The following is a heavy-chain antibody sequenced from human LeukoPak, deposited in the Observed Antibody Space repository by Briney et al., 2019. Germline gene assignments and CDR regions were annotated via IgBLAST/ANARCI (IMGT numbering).Heavy chain of an antibody. J-gene: IGHJ4*02. D-gene: IGHD5-12*01. CDR1: RFTFSSYV. V-gene: IGHV3-48*03. CDR3: ARGGGGYSGYDETGSFGY. Sequence: PGGALRLSCVAARFTFSSYVMNSVRQAPGKGLEWVSYIYSSGSTIYYLDSVKGRFTLSTDNAKNSLYLLMNSLGAEDTAVYYCARGGGGYSGYDETGSFGYWGQGTLVTVSS. CDR2: IYSSGSTI.